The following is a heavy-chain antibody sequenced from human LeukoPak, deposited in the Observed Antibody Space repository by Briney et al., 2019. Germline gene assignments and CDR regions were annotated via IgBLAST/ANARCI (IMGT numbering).Heavy chain of an antibody. D-gene: IGHD2-2*01. CDR1: GGSISSYY. CDR2: IYYSGST. CDR3: TRDSPLNCSSTSCYVDYYYYGMDV. V-gene: IGHV4-59*12. J-gene: IGHJ6*02. Sequence: SETLSLTCTVSGGSISSYYWSWIRQPPGKGLEWLGYIYYSGSTNYNPSLKGRVTISVDTSRNQFSLKLSSVTAADTAVYYCTRDSPLNCSSTSCYVDYYYYGMDVWGQGTTVTVSS.